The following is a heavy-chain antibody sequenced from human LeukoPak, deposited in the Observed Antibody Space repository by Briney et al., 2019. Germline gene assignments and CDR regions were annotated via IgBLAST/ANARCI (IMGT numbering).Heavy chain of an antibody. CDR2: IYYSGST. J-gene: IGHJ4*02. Sequence: PSETLSLTCTVSGGSISSSTYYWGWIRQPPGKGLEWIGNIYYSGSTYYNPSLKSRVTISVDTSKNQFSLKLSSVTAADTAVYYCARLELPNTLDYWGQGTPVTVSS. V-gene: IGHV4-39*01. D-gene: IGHD1-26*01. CDR3: ARLELPNTLDY. CDR1: GGSISSSTYY.